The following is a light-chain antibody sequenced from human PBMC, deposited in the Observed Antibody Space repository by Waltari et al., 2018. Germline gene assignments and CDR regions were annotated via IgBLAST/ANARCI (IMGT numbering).Light chain of an antibody. V-gene: IGKV3-11*01. J-gene: IGKJ5*01. Sequence: ETVLTQSPATLSLSPGERATLSCRASQSVSSYLAWYQQKPGQAPRLLIYDASKRATGIPARFSGSGSGTDFTLTISSLEPEDFGIYFCHQRSDWPPTFGQGTRLETK. CDR3: HQRSDWPPT. CDR2: DAS. CDR1: QSVSSY.